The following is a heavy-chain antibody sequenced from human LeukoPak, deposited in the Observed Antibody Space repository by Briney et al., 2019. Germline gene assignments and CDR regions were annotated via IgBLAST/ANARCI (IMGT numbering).Heavy chain of an antibody. D-gene: IGHD6-19*01. Sequence: PGGSLRLSCAASGFTVSSNYMSWVRQAPGKGLEWVSVIYSGGSTYDADSVKGRFTISRHNSENTLYLQMNSLRAEDTAVYYCARVYSSGWYDNWFDPWGQGTLVTVSS. J-gene: IGHJ5*02. V-gene: IGHV3-53*04. CDR3: ARVYSSGWYDNWFDP. CDR1: GFTVSSNY. CDR2: IYSGGST.